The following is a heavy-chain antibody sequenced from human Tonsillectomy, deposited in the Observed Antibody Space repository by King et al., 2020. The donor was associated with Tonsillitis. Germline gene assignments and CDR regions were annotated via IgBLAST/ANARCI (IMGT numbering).Heavy chain of an antibody. CDR3: ARVAGLRYFDLLLYFNY. CDR1: GFTFSSYG. CDR2: ISYDGSNK. V-gene: IGHV3-33*05. J-gene: IGHJ4*02. D-gene: IGHD3-9*01. Sequence: VQLVESGGGVVQPGRSLRLSCAASGFTFSSYGMHWVRQAPGKGLEWVAGISYDGSNKYYADSVKGRFTISRDNSKNTLYLQMNSLRAEDTAVYYCARVAGLRYFDLLLYFNYWGQGTLVTVSS.